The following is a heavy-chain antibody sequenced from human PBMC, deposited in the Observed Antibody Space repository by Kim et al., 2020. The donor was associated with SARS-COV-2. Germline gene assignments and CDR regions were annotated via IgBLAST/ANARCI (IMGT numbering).Heavy chain of an antibody. J-gene: IGHJ4*02. D-gene: IGHD6-6*01. Sequence: SETLSLTCTVSGGSISSSSYYWGWIRQPPGKGLEWIGSIYYSGSTYYNPSLKSRVTISVDTSKNQFSLKLSSVTAADTAVYYCASPSIAAHTYYFDYWGQGTLVTVSS. CDR3: ASPSIAAHTYYFDY. V-gene: IGHV4-39*01. CDR1: GGSISSSSYY. CDR2: IYYSGST.